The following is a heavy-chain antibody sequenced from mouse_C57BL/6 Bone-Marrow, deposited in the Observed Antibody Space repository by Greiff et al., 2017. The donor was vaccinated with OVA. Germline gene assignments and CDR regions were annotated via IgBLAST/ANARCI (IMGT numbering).Heavy chain of an antibody. D-gene: IGHD1-1*01. CDR1: GYTFTSYT. V-gene: IGHV1-4*01. Sequence: VQLQQSGAELARPGASVKMSCKASGYTFTSYTMHWVKQRPGQGLEWIGYINPSSGYTKYNQKFKDKATLTADKSSSTAYMQLSSLTSEDSAVYCCATDITAVVADYWGQGTTLTVSS. J-gene: IGHJ2*01. CDR3: ATDITAVVADY. CDR2: INPSSGYT.